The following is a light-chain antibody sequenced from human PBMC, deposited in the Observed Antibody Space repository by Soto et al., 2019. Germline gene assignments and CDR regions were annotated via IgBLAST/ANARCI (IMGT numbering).Light chain of an antibody. CDR2: GAS. CDR3: QQYNKWPQT. J-gene: IGKJ5*01. V-gene: IGKV3-15*01. CDR1: QSVAND. Sequence: VVTQSPATVSRTPGERATLSCRASQSVANDLAWYQHKPGQAPRLLTHGASTRATGIPARFSGVGSGTEFTLTISSLQSEDFAVYYCQQYNKWPQTLGQGTRLEIK.